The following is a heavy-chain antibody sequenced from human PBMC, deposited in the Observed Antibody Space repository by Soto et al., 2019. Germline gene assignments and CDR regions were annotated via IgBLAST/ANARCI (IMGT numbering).Heavy chain of an antibody. CDR3: ARHSGYAKHYFAY. CDR2: IYYSGST. J-gene: IGHJ4*02. Sequence: PSETLSLTCTVSGGSISSYYWSWIRQPPGKGLEWIGYIYYSGSTNYNPSLKSRVTISVDTSKNQFSLKLSSGTAADTAVYYCARHSGYAKHYFAYWGQGTLVTVSS. V-gene: IGHV4-59*08. D-gene: IGHD5-12*01. CDR1: GGSISSYY.